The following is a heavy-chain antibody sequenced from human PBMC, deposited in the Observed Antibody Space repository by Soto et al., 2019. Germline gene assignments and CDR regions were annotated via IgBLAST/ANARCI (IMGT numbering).Heavy chain of an antibody. Sequence: SETLSLTCAVSGGSFSGYYWSWIRQPPGKGLEWIGEINHSGSTNYNPSLKSRVTISVDTSKNQFSLKLSSVTAADTAVYYCASRGDESSSSPFIFYYMDVWGKGTTVTVSS. CDR3: ASRGDESSSSPFIFYYMDV. J-gene: IGHJ6*03. V-gene: IGHV4-34*01. D-gene: IGHD6-6*01. CDR2: INHSGST. CDR1: GGSFSGYY.